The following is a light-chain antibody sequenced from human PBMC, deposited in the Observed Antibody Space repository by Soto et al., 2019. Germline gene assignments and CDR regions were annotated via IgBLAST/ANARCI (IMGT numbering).Light chain of an antibody. Sequence: DIVMTQSPLSLPVTPGEPASISCRSSQSLYRNGYMFLDWYLQKPGQSPQLLIYLASTRASGVPDRFSGSGSGSDFTLKISRVEAEDVGIYYCMQALQTSYTFGQGTKLEIK. J-gene: IGKJ2*01. CDR3: MQALQTSYT. CDR1: QSLYRNGYMF. V-gene: IGKV2-28*01. CDR2: LAS.